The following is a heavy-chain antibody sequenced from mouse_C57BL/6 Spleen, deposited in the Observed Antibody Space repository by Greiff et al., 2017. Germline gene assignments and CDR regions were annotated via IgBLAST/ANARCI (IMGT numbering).Heavy chain of an antibody. CDR2: IWSGGST. D-gene: IGHD1-1*01. CDR1: GFSLTSYG. J-gene: IGHJ4*01. Sequence: QVQLQQSGPGLVQPSQSLSITCTVSGFSLTSYGVHWVRQSPGKGLEWLGVIWSGGSTDYNAAFIARLSISKDNSKSQVFFKMNSLLADDTAIYYCARNSHNYGSSYAMDYWGQGTSVTVSA. CDR3: ARNSHNYGSSYAMDY. V-gene: IGHV2-2*01.